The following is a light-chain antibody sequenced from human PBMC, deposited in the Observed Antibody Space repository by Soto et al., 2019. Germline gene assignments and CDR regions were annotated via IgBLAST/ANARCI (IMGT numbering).Light chain of an antibody. CDR1: QGIGSY. J-gene: IGKJ1*01. CDR2: AAS. CDR3: QQLNTYPWT. Sequence: IQLTQSPSSLSASVGDRVTITCRASQGIGSYLAWYQQKPGKAPKLLIYAASTLQSGVPSRFSGSGSGTDFTLTISRLQPEDFATYYCQQLNTYPWTFGQGTKV. V-gene: IGKV1-9*01.